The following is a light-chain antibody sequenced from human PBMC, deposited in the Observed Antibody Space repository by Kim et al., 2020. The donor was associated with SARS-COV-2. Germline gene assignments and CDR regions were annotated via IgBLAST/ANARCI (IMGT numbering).Light chain of an antibody. J-gene: IGKJ2*01. CDR2: DAS. CDR1: QSVSSY. V-gene: IGKV3-11*01. CDR3: QQRSNWPYT. Sequence: EIVLTQSPATLSLSRGETATLSCRASQSVSSYLAWYQQKPGQAPRRLIYDASNRATGIPARFSGSGSVTDFTLTISSLEPEDFAVYYCQQRSNWPYTFGQGTKLEI.